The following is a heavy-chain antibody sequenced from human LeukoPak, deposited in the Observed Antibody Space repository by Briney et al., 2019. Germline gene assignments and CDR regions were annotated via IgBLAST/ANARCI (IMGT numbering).Heavy chain of an antibody. V-gene: IGHV3-9*01. CDR1: GFTFDDYA. D-gene: IGHD6-13*01. CDR2: ISWNSGSI. J-gene: IGHJ4*02. CDR3: AAAAAVETGDFDY. Sequence: GGSLRLSCAASGFTFDDYAMHWVRQAPGKGLEWVSGISWNSGSIGYADSVKGRFTISRDNAKNSLYLQMNSLRAEDTAVYYCAAAAAVETGDFDYWGQGTLVTVSS.